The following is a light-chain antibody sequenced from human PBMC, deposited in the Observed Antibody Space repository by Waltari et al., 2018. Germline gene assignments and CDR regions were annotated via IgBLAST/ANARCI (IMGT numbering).Light chain of an antibody. J-gene: IGKJ2*03. CDR3: QQFYNTPYS. CDR1: QRVLYRSNNKKY. V-gene: IGKV4-1*01. Sequence: DIVVTQSPDSLVVSLVERATLNSTPSQRVLYRSNNKKYLAWYQRKPGQPPKLLIYWASIRESGVPDRFSGSGSETDFTLTISSLQAEDVAVYYCQQFYNTPYSFGQGTKLEV. CDR2: WAS.